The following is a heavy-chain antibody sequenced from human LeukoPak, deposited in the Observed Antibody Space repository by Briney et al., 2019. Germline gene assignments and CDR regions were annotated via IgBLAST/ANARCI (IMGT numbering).Heavy chain of an antibody. Sequence: SETLSLTCFVYGGSLSGYYWSWIRQPPGKGLEWIGEINHSGSTNYNPSLKSRVTISVNTSKNQFSLKLSSVTVADTAVYYCARGNVDYGPFSSYNYYMDVWGKGTTVTVSS. CDR3: ARGNVDYGPFSSYNYYMDV. CDR2: INHSGST. V-gene: IGHV4-34*01. CDR1: GGSLSGYY. D-gene: IGHD4-17*01. J-gene: IGHJ6*03.